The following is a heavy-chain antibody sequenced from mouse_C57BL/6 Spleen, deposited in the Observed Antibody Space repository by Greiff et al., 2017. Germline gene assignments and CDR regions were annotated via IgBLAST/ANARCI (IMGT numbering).Heavy chain of an antibody. CDR3: ARGWDGGFAY. Sequence: QIQLQQPGAELVRPGSSVKLSCKASGYTFTSYWMHWVKQRPIQGLEWIGKINPSDSDTHYNQKFKDKATLTVDKSSSTAYMQLSSLTSEDSAVYYCARGWDGGFAYWGQGTLFTVSA. J-gene: IGHJ3*01. CDR2: INPSDSDT. V-gene: IGHV1-52*01. CDR1: GYTFTSYW. D-gene: IGHD4-1*01.